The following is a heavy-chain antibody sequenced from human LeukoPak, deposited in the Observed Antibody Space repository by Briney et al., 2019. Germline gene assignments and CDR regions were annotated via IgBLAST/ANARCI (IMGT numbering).Heavy chain of an antibody. CDR1: GFSISNKY. CDR3: AGGQMFTSGGFDD. D-gene: IGHD6-19*01. Sequence: GSLRLSCAASGFSISNKYMSWVRQAPGKGLEWVSVIYTGGDTHYADSVRGRFTISRDNSKNTVNLQMNRLRAEDTALYYCAGGQMFTSGGFDDWGQGTLVTVSS. J-gene: IGHJ4*02. CDR2: IYTGGDT. V-gene: IGHV3-53*01.